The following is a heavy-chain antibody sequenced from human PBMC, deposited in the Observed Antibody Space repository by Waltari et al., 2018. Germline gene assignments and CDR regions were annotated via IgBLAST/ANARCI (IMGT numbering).Heavy chain of an antibody. V-gene: IGHV6-1*01. J-gene: IGHJ5*02. D-gene: IGHD2-15*01. Sequence: QAQLQESGPGLVKPSQTLSLTCAISGDSVSNNSAAWNWIRQSPSRGLEWLGRTYYRSKWYVDYGESVKGRVTIKPDTPKNQISLQLDSVTPEDTAVYFCARDAGGSCYLCYSWFDPWGQGTLVTVSS. CDR3: ARDAGGSCYLCYSWFDP. CDR2: TYYRSKWYV. CDR1: GDSVSNNSAA.